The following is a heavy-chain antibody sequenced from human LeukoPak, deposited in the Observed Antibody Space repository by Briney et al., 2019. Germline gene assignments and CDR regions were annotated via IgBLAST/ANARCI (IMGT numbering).Heavy chain of an antibody. CDR3: ARAEYNWNLFFDY. J-gene: IGHJ4*02. V-gene: IGHV3-11*05. Sequence: GGSLRLSCAASGFTFSDYYMSWIRQAPGKGLEWVSYISSSSSYTIYADSVKGRFTISKDDAKNLLYHQMNSLRAEDTAVYYCARAEYNWNLFFDYWGQGTLVTVSS. D-gene: IGHD1-1*01. CDR1: GFTFSDYY. CDR2: ISSSSSYT.